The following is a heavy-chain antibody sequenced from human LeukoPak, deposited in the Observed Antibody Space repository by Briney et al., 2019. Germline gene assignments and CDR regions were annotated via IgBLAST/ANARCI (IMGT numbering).Heavy chain of an antibody. J-gene: IGHJ6*03. CDR1: GGSISSVDYY. CDR3: ATRGGSSWDYYYYYMDV. V-gene: IGHV4-30-4*08. CDR2: IYYSGST. Sequence: PSETLSLTCTVSGGSISSVDYYWSWIRQPPGKGLEWIGYIYYSGSTYYNPSLKSRVTISVDTSKDQFSLKLSSVTAADTAVYYCATRGGSSWDYYYYYMDVWGKGTTVTVSS. D-gene: IGHD6-13*01.